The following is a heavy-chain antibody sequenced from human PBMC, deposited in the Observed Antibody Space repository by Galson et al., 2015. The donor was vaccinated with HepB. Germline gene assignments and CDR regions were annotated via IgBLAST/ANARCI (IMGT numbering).Heavy chain of an antibody. D-gene: IGHD6-19*01. CDR1: GYSFNTYW. J-gene: IGHJ4*02. V-gene: IGHV5-10-1*01. Sequence: QSGAEVKKPGESLRISCKGSGYSFNTYWISWVRQMPGKGPEWMGRIDLSDSYTKYSPSFQGHVIILGDKSISTAYLQWSSLKASDTAMYYCARSSMTVSGTHYWGQGTLVTVSS. CDR3: ARSSMTVSGTHY. CDR2: IDLSDSYT.